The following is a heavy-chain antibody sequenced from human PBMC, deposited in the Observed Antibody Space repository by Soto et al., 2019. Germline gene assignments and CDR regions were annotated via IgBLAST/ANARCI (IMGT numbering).Heavy chain of an antibody. J-gene: IGHJ4*02. CDR2: ISYDGSNK. CDR1: GFTFSSYG. CDR3: AKDQGYSSGWYVY. Sequence: QVQLVESGGGVVQPGRSLRLSCAASGFTFSSYGMHWVRQAPGKGLEWVAVISYDGSNKYYADSVKGRFTISRDNSKSTLYLQMNSLRAEDTAVYYCAKDQGYSSGWYVYWGQGTLVTVSS. V-gene: IGHV3-30*18. D-gene: IGHD6-19*01.